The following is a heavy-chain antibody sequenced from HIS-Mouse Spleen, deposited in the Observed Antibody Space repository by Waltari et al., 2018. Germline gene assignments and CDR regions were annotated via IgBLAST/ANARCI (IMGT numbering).Heavy chain of an antibody. CDR3: AREFGLLPPISSRDYDAFDI. J-gene: IGHJ3*02. CDR2: IYYSGST. CDR1: GGSISSSSYY. D-gene: IGHD3-10*01. Sequence: QLQLQESGPGLVKPSETLSRTCTVSGGSISSSSYYWGWIRQPPGKGLEWIGSIYYSGSTYYNPSLKSRVTISVDTSKNQFSLKLSSVTAADTAVYYCAREFGLLPPISSRDYDAFDIWGQGTMVTVSS. V-gene: IGHV4-39*07.